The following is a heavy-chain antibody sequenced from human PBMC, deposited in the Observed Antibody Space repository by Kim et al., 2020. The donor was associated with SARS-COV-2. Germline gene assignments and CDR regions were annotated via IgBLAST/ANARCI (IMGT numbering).Heavy chain of an antibody. D-gene: IGHD3-10*01. CDR2: ISDGGGSI. Sequence: GGSLRLSCAASGFTFNNNAMSWVRQAPGKGLEWVSSISDGGGSIYYTDSVKGRFTISRDNSNNTLYLQMNSLRVEDTAVYYCAKAPLWFGDFGDWGQGGLVTVSS. J-gene: IGHJ1*01. CDR3: AKAPLWFGDFGD. CDR1: GFTFNNNA. V-gene: IGHV3-23*01.